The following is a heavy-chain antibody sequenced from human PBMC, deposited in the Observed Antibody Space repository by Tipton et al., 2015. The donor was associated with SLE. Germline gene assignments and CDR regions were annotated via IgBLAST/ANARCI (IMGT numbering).Heavy chain of an antibody. CDR2: IYSSGST. J-gene: IGHJ4*02. CDR1: GGSISSGSYY. CDR3: AREGIGSGWNYFDY. Sequence: TLSLTCTVSGGSISSGSYYWSWIRQSAGKGLEWIGYIYSSGSTNYNPSLKSRVTISVDTSKNQFSLKLSSVSAADTAVYYCAREGIGSGWNYFDYWGQGTLVTVSS. D-gene: IGHD6-19*01. V-gene: IGHV4-61*09.